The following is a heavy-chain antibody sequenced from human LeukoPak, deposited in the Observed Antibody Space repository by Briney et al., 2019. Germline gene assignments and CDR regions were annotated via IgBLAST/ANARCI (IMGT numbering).Heavy chain of an antibody. CDR2: IKSDGSRT. J-gene: IGHJ6*02. V-gene: IGHV3-74*01. CDR1: GFTFSSYW. CDR3: ARDSYYYDDRGSHYYGIDV. Sequence: GGSLRLSCGASGFTFSSYWMHWVRQAPGKGLVWVSRIKSDGSRTDYADSVEGRFIISRDNAKNTLYLQMSSLRVEDTAVYYCARDSYYYDDRGSHYYGIDVWGHGTTVTVSS. D-gene: IGHD3-22*01.